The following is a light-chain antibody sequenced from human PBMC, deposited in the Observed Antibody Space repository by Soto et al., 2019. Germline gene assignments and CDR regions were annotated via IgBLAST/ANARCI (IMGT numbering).Light chain of an antibody. CDR3: SSYAGRNNLV. CDR1: SRDVGGYNY. CDR2: EVS. V-gene: IGLV2-8*01. J-gene: IGLJ2*01. Sequence: QSALTQPPSASGSPGQSVTISCTGTSRDVGGYNYVSWYQQHPGKAPKLMIYEVSKRPSGVPDRFSGSKSGNTASLTVSGLDAEDEADYYFSSYAGRNNLVFGGGTKLTVL.